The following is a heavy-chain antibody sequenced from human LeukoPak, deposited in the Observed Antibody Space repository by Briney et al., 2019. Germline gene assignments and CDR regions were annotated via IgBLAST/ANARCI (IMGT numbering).Heavy chain of an antibody. CDR3: ATLTVASTFDY. CDR2: ISSSGGTR. V-gene: IGHV3-48*03. CDR1: GFAFSVYE. J-gene: IGHJ4*02. D-gene: IGHD6-19*01. Sequence: PGGSLRLSCAASGFAFSVYEMYWVRPAPGKGLEWVSYISSSGGTRYYADSVKGRFTISRDNAKKSLYLQMNSLRAEDTAVYYCATLTVASTFDYWGQGTLVTVSS.